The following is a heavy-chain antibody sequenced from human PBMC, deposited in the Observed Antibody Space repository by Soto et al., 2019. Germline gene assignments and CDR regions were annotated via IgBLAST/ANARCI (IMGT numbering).Heavy chain of an antibody. V-gene: IGHV4-59*02. Sequence: SETLSLTCTVSGGSVSSYYWSWIRQPPGKGLEWIGYIYYSGSTNYNPSLKSRVTISVDTSKNQFSLKLSSVTAADTAVYYCARAEYSSPTSDWGQGTLVIVSS. CDR3: ARAEYSSPTSD. D-gene: IGHD6-6*01. CDR1: GGSVSSYY. CDR2: IYYSGST. J-gene: IGHJ4*02.